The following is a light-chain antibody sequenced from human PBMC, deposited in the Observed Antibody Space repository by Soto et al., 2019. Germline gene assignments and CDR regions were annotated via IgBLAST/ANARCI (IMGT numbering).Light chain of an antibody. CDR3: QQYGSSGT. CDR2: GAS. V-gene: IGKV3-20*01. Sequence: EIVLRQSIGTLSLNQGERATLSGRARQSVSNDYLAWYQQNPGQAPRLLIYGASNRATGIPDRFSGSGSGTDFTLTISRLEPEDFAVYYCQQYGSSGTFGQGTKVDIK. CDR1: QSVSNDY. J-gene: IGKJ1*01.